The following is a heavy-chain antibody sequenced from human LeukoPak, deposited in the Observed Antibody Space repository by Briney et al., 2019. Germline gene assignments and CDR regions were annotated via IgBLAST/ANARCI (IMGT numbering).Heavy chain of an antibody. CDR1: GFTFSNAW. Sequence: PGGSLRLSCAASGFTFSNAWMNWVRQAPGKGLEWVSSISGSSSYIYYADSVKGRFTISRDNAKNSLYLQMNSLRAEDTAVYYCATLLDTAMVTDYWGQGTLVTVSS. V-gene: IGHV3-21*01. CDR3: ATLLDTAMVTDY. D-gene: IGHD5-18*01. J-gene: IGHJ4*02. CDR2: ISGSSSYI.